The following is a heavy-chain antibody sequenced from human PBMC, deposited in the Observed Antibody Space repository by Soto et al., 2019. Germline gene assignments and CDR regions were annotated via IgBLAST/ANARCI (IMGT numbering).Heavy chain of an antibody. D-gene: IGHD1-26*01. CDR2: ISGSVGST. J-gene: IGHJ4*02. CDR3: AHTGYGGSPGY. Sequence: TGGSLRLSCAASGFTFSSYAMSWVRQAPGKGLEWVSAISGSVGSTYYADSVKSRLTITKDTSKNQVVLTMTNMDPVDTATYYCAHTGYGGSPGYWGQGTLVTVSS. CDR1: GFTFSSYA. V-gene: IGHV3-23*01.